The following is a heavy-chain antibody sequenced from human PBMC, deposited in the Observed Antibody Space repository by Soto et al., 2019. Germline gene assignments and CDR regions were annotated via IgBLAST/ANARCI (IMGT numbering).Heavy chain of an antibody. CDR2: IKQDGSEK. CDR3: ARAWGGSYNSGDAEYFQH. D-gene: IGHD1-26*01. Sequence: EVQLVESGGGLVQPGGSLRLSCAASGFTFSSYWMSWVRQAPGKGLEWVANIKQDGSEKYYVDSVKGRFTIARDNAKNQLKMQMNSLRAEDTAVYYCARAWGGSYNSGDAEYFQHWGQGTLVTVSS. CDR1: GFTFSSYW. J-gene: IGHJ1*01. V-gene: IGHV3-7*05.